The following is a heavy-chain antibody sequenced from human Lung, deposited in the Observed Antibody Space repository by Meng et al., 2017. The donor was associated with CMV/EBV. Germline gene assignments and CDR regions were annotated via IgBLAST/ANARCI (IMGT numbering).Heavy chain of an antibody. CDR1: GFTFSSYS. D-gene: IGHD2-21*01. CDR2: ISSSGTYI. J-gene: IGHJ6*02. V-gene: IGHV3-21*01. Sequence: GGSLRLXXAASGFTFSSYSMNWVRQAPGKGLEWVSSISSSGTYIYYADSVKGRFTISRDNAQNSLYLQMNSLRAEDTAVYYCARDVSPRSSAYFAIYYFYALDVWGQGPTVTVSS. CDR3: ARDVSPRSSAYFAIYYFYALDV.